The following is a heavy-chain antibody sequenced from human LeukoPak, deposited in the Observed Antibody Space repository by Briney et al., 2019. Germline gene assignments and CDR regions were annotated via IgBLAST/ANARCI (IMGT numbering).Heavy chain of an antibody. CDR1: GFTFSSYA. CDR2: ISYDGSNK. V-gene: IGHV3-30-3*01. CDR3: AGGRGIVVPKPWV. Sequence: GGSLRLSCAASGFTFSSYAMHWVRQAPGKGLEWVAVISYDGSNKYYADSVKGRFTISRDNSKNTLYLQMNSLRAEDTAVYYCAGGRGIVVPKPWVWGQGTLVTVSS. J-gene: IGHJ4*02. D-gene: IGHD3-22*01.